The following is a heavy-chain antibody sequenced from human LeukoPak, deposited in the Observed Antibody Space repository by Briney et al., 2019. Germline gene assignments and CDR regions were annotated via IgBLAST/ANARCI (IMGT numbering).Heavy chain of an antibody. Sequence: GRSLRLSCAASGFTFSRYGMHWVRQAPGKGLEWVAVIWYDGSNKYYAESVKGRFTISRDNSKNTLHLQMNGLRAEGTAVYYCARSHPDCSSTSCYRYFDYWGQGTLVTVSS. D-gene: IGHD2-2*01. CDR3: ARSHPDCSSTSCYRYFDY. J-gene: IGHJ4*02. CDR2: IWYDGSNK. CDR1: GFTFSRYG. V-gene: IGHV3-33*01.